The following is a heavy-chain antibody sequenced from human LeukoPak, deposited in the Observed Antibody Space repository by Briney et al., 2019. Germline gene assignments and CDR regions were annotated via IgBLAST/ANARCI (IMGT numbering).Heavy chain of an antibody. Sequence: SETLSLTCAVYGGSFSGYYWSWIRQPPGKGREWIGEINHSGSTNYNPPLKSRVTISVDTSKNQFSLKLSSVTAADTAVYYCATLLKSGYSSSWYQNWFDPWGQGTLVTVSS. J-gene: IGHJ5*02. V-gene: IGHV4-34*01. CDR1: GGSFSGYY. CDR3: ATLLKSGYSSSWYQNWFDP. D-gene: IGHD6-13*01. CDR2: INHSGST.